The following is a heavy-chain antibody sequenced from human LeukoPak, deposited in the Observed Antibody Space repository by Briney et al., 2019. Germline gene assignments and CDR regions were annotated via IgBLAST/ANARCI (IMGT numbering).Heavy chain of an antibody. CDR3: ARLGSTFDI. V-gene: IGHV4-59*08. CDR1: GGSISSYY. J-gene: IGHJ3*02. D-gene: IGHD2-2*01. Sequence: SETLSLTCTVSGGSISSYYWTWIRQPPGKGLEWIGYIFYSGGSNYNPSLKSLVSISLDTSKNHFSLKLSSVTAADTAVYYCARLGSTFDIWGQGTMVTVSS. CDR2: IFYSGGS.